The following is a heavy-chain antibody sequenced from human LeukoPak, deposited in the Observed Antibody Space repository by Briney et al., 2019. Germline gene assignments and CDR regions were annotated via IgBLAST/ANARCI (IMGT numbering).Heavy chain of an antibody. V-gene: IGHV1-2*02. CDR2: INPNSGGT. Sequence: ASVKVSCKASGYTFTGYYMHWVRQAPGQGLEWMGWINPNSGGTNYAQKFQGRVTMTRDTSISTAYMELSRLRSDDTAVYYCARGALRARGGCGPIRDAVYWGQGTLVTVSS. CDR1: GYTFTGYY. J-gene: IGHJ4*02. D-gene: IGHD2-15*01. CDR3: ARGALRARGGCGPIRDAVY.